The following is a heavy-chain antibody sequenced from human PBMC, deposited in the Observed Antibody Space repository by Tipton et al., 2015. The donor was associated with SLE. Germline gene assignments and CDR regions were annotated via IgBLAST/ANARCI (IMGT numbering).Heavy chain of an antibody. Sequence: SLRLSCAASGFNFRDYYMTWIRQAPGKGLEWVSYISRGGNSIYYADSVKGRFTISRDNAKNSLYLQMNSLRVEDTAVYCCARTTRSLYFDSWGQGTLITVSS. J-gene: IGHJ4*02. V-gene: IGHV3-11*01. D-gene: IGHD1-14*01. CDR3: ARTTRSLYFDS. CDR2: ISRGGNSI. CDR1: GFNFRDYY.